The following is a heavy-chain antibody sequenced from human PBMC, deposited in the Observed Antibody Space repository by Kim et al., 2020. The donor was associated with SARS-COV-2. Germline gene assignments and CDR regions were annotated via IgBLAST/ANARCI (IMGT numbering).Heavy chain of an antibody. Sequence: PSLKRRVTISVDTSKNQFSLRLGSVTAADTAGYYCARAGTVTTLLNWFDPWGQGTLVTVSS. V-gene: IGHV4-34*01. J-gene: IGHJ5*02. CDR3: ARAGTVTTLLNWFDP. D-gene: IGHD4-17*01.